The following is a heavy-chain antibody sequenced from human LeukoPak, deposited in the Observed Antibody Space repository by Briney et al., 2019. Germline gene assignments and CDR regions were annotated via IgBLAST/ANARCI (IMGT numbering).Heavy chain of an antibody. CDR2: ISYDGSNK. Sequence: GGSLRLSCAASGFTFSSYGMHWVRQAPGKGLEWVAVISYDGSNKYYAYSVRGRFTISRDNSKNTLYLQMNSLRAEDTAVYYCARGHDAFDIWGQGTMVTVSS. J-gene: IGHJ3*02. CDR1: GFTFSSYG. V-gene: IGHV3-30*03. CDR3: ARGHDAFDI.